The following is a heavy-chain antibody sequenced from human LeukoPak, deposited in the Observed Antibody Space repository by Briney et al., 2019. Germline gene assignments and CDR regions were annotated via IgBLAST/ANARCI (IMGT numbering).Heavy chain of an antibody. J-gene: IGHJ4*02. D-gene: IGHD3-22*01. V-gene: IGHV3-9*01. CDR2: ISWNSGSI. Sequence: GRSLRLSCAASGLTFDDYAMHWVRQAPGKGLEWVSGISWNSGSIGYADSVKGRFTISRDNAKNSLYLQMNSLRAEDTALYYCAKDSYDSSGFASYWGQGTLVTVSS. CDR3: AKDSYDSSGFASY. CDR1: GLTFDDYA.